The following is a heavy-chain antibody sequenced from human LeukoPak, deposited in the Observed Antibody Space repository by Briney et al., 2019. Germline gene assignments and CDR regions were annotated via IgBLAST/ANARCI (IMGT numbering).Heavy chain of an antibody. CDR2: IRSKAYGGTT. V-gene: IGHV3-49*04. D-gene: IGHD3-10*01. J-gene: IGHJ4*02. Sequence: PGGSLRLSCAASGFTFSSYAMSWVRQAPGKGLEWVGFIRSKAYGGTTEYAASVKGRFTISRDDSKSIAYLQMNSLKTEDTAVYYCTRHVLLWFGGRNSGVENYYFGYWGQGTLVTVSS. CDR1: GFTFSSYA. CDR3: TRHVLLWFGGRNSGVENYYFGY.